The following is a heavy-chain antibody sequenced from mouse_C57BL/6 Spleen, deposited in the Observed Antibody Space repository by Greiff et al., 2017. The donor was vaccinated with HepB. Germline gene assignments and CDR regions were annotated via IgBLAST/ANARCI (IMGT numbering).Heavy chain of an antibody. Sequence: QVQLQQPGAELVKPGASVKLSCKASGYTFTSYWMQWVKRRPGQGLEWIGEIDPSDSYTNYNQKFKGKATLTVDTSSSTAYMQLSSLTSEDSAVYYCARRRYGSLYAMDYWGQGTSVTVSS. CDR1: GYTFTSYW. CDR2: IDPSDSYT. CDR3: ARRRYGSLYAMDY. V-gene: IGHV1-50*01. J-gene: IGHJ4*01. D-gene: IGHD1-1*01.